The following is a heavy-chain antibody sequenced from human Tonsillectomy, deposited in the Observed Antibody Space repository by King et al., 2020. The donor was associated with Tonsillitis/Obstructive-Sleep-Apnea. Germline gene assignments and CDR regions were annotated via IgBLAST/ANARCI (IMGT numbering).Heavy chain of an antibody. V-gene: IGHV1-46*01. J-gene: IGHJ4*02. CDR2: INPSGGST. CDR3: ARAPQTYYDILTGYEFDY. CDR1: GYTFSNYY. Sequence: QLVQSGAEVKKPGASVKVSCKASGYTFSNYYMEWVRQAPGQGLEWMGIINPSGGSTSYAQKFQGRVTMTRDTSTSTVYMELSSLRSEDTAVYYCARAPQTYYDILTGYEFDYWGQGTLVTVSS. D-gene: IGHD3-9*01.